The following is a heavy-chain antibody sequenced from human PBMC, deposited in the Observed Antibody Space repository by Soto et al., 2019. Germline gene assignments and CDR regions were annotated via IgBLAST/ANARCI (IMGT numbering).Heavy chain of an antibody. CDR3: ARDVDYDTNGYDYFDY. CDR1: GYSIRSGYY. CDR2: IYHSGST. J-gene: IGHJ4*02. Sequence: PSETLSLTCAVSGYSIRSGYYWGCIRQPPGKGLEWIGSIYHSGSTYYNPSLKSRVTISVDTSKNQISLKLSSVTAADTAVYYCARDVDYDTNGYDYFDYWGQGTLVTVSS. V-gene: IGHV4-38-2*02. D-gene: IGHD3-22*01.